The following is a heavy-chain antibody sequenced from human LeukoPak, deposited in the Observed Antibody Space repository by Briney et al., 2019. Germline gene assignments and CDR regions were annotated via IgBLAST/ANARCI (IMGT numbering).Heavy chain of an antibody. Sequence: SETLSLTCTVSGASISRYFWNWIRQPPGKELEWIGYISSGGSTNYNPSLKSRVTISIDTSKNQFSLKLTSATAADTAVYYCARGEWDLLFDYWGQGTLVTVSS. J-gene: IGHJ4*02. CDR2: ISSGGST. D-gene: IGHD1-26*01. V-gene: IGHV4-59*01. CDR3: ARGEWDLLFDY. CDR1: GASISRYF.